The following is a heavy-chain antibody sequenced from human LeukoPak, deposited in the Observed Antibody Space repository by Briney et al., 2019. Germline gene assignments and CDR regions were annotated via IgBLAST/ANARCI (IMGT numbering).Heavy chain of an antibody. J-gene: IGHJ4*02. CDR2: ISSTSTPV. D-gene: IGHD2-2*02. CDR3: ARDRVTYTTSVDPLDY. CDR1: GFTSSSYS. Sequence: VGSLRLSCAASGFTSSSYSMNCVCEAPGKGLEWISYISSTSTPVLYADSVNGRFTISRDNAKNSLDLQMNSLRAEDTAVYYCARDRVTYTTSVDPLDYWGQGTLVTVSS. V-gene: IGHV3-48*01.